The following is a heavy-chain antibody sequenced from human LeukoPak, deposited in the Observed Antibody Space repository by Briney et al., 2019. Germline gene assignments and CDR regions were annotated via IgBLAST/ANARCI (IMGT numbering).Heavy chain of an antibody. D-gene: IGHD4-23*01. V-gene: IGHV1-8*03. J-gene: IGHJ4*02. CDR3: ARGPNYGGLDY. Sequence: ASVKVSCKASGGTFSSYAISWVRQATGQGLEWMGWMNPNSGNTGYAQKFQGRVTITRNTSISTAYMELSSLRSEDTAVYYCARGPNYGGLDYWGQGTLVTVSS. CDR1: GGTFSSYA. CDR2: MNPNSGNT.